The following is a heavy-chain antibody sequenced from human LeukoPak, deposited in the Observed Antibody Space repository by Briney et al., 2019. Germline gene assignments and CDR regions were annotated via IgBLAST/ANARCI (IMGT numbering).Heavy chain of an antibody. J-gene: IGHJ4*02. CDR3: ARDSQVGATLSDDY. CDR2: ISAYNGNT. CDR1: GYTFTGYY. D-gene: IGHD1-26*01. Sequence: ASVKVSCKASGYTFTGYYMHWVRQAPGQGLEWMGWISAYNGNTNYAQKLQGRVIMTTDTSTSTAYMELRSLRSDDTAVYYCARDSQVGATLSDDYWGQGTLVTVSS. V-gene: IGHV1-18*04.